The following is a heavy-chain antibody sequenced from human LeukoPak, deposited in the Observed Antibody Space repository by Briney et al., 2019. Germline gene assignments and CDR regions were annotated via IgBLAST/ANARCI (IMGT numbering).Heavy chain of an antibody. V-gene: IGHV3-33*01. CDR3: AREGYSGSYEAYYFDY. D-gene: IGHD1-26*01. CDR2: IWYDGSNK. J-gene: IGHJ4*02. CDR1: GFTFSSYG. Sequence: GSLRLSCAASGFTFSSYGMHWVRQAPGKGREGGAVIWYDGSNKYYADSVKGRFTISRDNSKNTLYLQMNRLRAEDTAVYYCAREGYSGSYEAYYFDYWGQGTLVTVSS.